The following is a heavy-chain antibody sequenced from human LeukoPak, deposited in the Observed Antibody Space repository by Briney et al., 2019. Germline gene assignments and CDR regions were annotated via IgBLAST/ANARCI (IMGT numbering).Heavy chain of an antibody. V-gene: IGHV3-66*01. D-gene: IGHD4-17*01. J-gene: IGHJ4*02. CDR1: GFTVSSNY. CDR2: IYSGGST. Sequence: PGGSLRLSCAASGFTVSSNYMSWVRQAPGKGPEWVSVIYSGGSTYYADSVKGRFTISRDNSKNTLYLQMNSLRADDTAVYYCARVRDGDYYDYWGQGTQVTVSS. CDR3: ARVRDGDYYDY.